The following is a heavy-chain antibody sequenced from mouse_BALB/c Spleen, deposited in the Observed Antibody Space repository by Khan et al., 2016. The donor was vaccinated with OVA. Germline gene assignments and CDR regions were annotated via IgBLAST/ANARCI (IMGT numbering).Heavy chain of an antibody. CDR3: VRDGAYYRNDGWFAY. CDR2: INPSNGYT. V-gene: IGHV1-4*01. J-gene: IGHJ3*01. CDR1: GYTFTSYT. Sequence: VELVESGAELARPGASVKMSCKASGYTFTSYTIHWIKQRPGQGLEWIGYINPSNGYTNYNQKFKDKATLTADKSSTTAYKQLSSLTSDDAAVYNVVRDGAYYRNDGWFAYWGQGTLVTVSA. D-gene: IGHD2-14*01.